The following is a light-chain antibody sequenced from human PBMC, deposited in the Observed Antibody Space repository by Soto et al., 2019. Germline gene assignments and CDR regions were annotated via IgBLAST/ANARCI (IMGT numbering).Light chain of an antibody. Sequence: EVVLTQSPGTLSLSPRERATLSCRASQSVSNNYLAWYQHKPGQAPRLLIYGASNRAPGIPARFIGSRSGPDFTLTISRLEPEDFAVYYCQQYAASPRTFGQGTLVEVK. J-gene: IGKJ1*01. CDR1: QSVSNNY. V-gene: IGKV3-20*01. CDR2: GAS. CDR3: QQYAASPRT.